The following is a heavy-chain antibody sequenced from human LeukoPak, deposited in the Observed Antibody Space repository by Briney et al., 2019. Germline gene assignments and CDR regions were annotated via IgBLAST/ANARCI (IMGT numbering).Heavy chain of an antibody. CDR1: GFTFSSYS. CDR2: ITSSSSYI. V-gene: IGHV3-21*01. J-gene: IGHJ4*02. Sequence: GGSLRLSYAASGFTFSSYSMNWVRQAPGKGLEWVSSITSSSSYIYYADSVKGRFTISRDNAKNSLYLQMNSLRAEDTAVYHCARFGSSSKPFDYWGQGTLVTVSS. CDR3: ARFGSSSKPFDY. D-gene: IGHD6-13*01.